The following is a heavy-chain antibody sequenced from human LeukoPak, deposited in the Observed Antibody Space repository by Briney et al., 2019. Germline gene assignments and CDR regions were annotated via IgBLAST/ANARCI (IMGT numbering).Heavy chain of an antibody. CDR3: ARAIVVVPGGDY. D-gene: IGHD2-2*01. CDR1: GFTFSSYG. J-gene: IGHJ4*02. CDR2: IWYDGSNK. Sequence: GGSLRLSCAASGFTFSSYGMHWVRQAPGKGLEWVAVIWYDGSNKYYADSVKGRFTISRDNSKNTLYLQMNSLRAEDTAVYYCARAIVVVPGGDYWGQGTLVTVSS. V-gene: IGHV3-33*01.